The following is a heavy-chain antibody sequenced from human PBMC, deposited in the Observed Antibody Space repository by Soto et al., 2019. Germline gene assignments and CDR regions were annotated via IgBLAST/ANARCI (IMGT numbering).Heavy chain of an antibody. D-gene: IGHD6-19*01. CDR1: GDSISSLY. J-gene: IGHJ4*02. CDR3: AKSLWDTSGWKTDY. V-gene: IGHV4-59*01. CDR2: IYYSGSI. Sequence: QVQLQESGPGLVKPSETLSLTCTVSGDSISSLYWSWIRQPPGKGLEWIGYIYYSGSINYNPSLKSRVTISVDPSKNQFSLRLSSVTAADTAVYNCAKSLWDTSGWKTDYWGQGTLVTVSS.